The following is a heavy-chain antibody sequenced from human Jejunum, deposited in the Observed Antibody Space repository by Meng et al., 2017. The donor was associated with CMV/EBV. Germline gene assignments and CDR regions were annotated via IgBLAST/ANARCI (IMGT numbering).Heavy chain of an antibody. Sequence: EVQLEESGGGLIQPGSCLRLSCAVSGFSVSSNYMSWVRQAPGKGPEWVSVLYTDGTTYYVDSVKGRFTISRDNSENTLFLQMNNLRVEDTAVYYCARHDEGYGPFDYWGQGTLVTVAS. V-gene: IGHV3-53*01. CDR3: ARHDEGYGPFDY. CDR1: GFSVSSNY. D-gene: IGHD3-10*01. CDR2: LYTDGTT. J-gene: IGHJ4*02.